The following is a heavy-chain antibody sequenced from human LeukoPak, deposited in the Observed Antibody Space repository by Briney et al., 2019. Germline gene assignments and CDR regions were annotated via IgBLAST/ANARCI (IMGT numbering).Heavy chain of an antibody. CDR2: ISASGGST. D-gene: IGHD2-8*02. V-gene: IGHV3-23*01. J-gene: IGHJ4*02. Sequence: PGGSLRLSCAASGFTFSGYAMSWVRQAPGKGLEWVSAISASGGSTYYADSVKGRFTISRDNSKNTLYLQMNSLSAEDTAVYYCAKDRTDRGYWGQGTLVTVSS. CDR3: AKDRTDRGY. CDR1: GFTFSGYA.